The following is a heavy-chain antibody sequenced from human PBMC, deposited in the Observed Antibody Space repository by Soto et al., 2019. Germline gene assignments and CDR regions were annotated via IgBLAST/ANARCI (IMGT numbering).Heavy chain of an antibody. CDR1: GFAFSNDA. CDR2: LTGGGDNP. CDR3: ARGGSGWYPFDY. V-gene: IGHV3-23*01. Sequence: PGGSLRLSCAASGFAFSNDAMSWFRQSPGKGLEGISSLTGGGDNPHYAESVKGRFTISRDNSKSTLFLQINSLSDGDTAVYYCARGGSGWYPFDYWGQGTLVTVSS. D-gene: IGHD6-19*01. J-gene: IGHJ4*02.